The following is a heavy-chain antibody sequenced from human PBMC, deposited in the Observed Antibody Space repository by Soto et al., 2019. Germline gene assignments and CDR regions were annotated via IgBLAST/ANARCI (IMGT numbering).Heavy chain of an antibody. Sequence: VQLVESGGGLVQPGRSLRLSCAASGFTFSSYGMHWVRQAPGKGLEWVAVIWYDGSNKYYADSVKGRFTISRDNSKNTLYLQMNSLRAEDTAVYYCARGRFGELFYYYYGMDVWGQGTTVTVSS. V-gene: IGHV3-33*08. J-gene: IGHJ6*02. CDR1: GFTFSSYG. CDR2: IWYDGSNK. D-gene: IGHD3-10*01. CDR3: ARGRFGELFYYYYGMDV.